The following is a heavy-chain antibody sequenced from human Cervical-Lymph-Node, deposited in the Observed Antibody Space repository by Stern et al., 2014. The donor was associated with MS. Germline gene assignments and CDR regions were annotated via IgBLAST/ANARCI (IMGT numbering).Heavy chain of an antibody. V-gene: IGHV1-8*01. CDR2: MDPNSGTT. D-gene: IGHD3-22*01. J-gene: IGHJ3*01. CDR1: GYTFTSYD. Sequence: VQLVESEAEVQKPGASVKVSCKASGYTFTSYDLNWVRQATGQGLEWMGWMDPNSGTTDYAQKFQGRVTMTRSTSITTAYMELSSLRSEDTAVYYCARGDYFSSSGHYRDAFDLWGQGTMVTVSS. CDR3: ARGDYFSSSGHYRDAFDL.